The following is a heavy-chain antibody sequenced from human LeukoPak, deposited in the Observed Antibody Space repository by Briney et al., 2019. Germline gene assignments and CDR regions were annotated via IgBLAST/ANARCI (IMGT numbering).Heavy chain of an antibody. J-gene: IGHJ4*02. CDR1: GGTFSSYA. D-gene: IGHD3-9*01. Sequence: ASVKVSCKASGGTFSSYAISWVRQTTGQGLEWMGWMNPNSGNTGYAQKFQGRVTMTRNTSISTAYMELSSLRSDDTAVYYCARALPAYFDEKFDYWGQGTLVTVSS. CDR3: ARALPAYFDEKFDY. CDR2: MNPNSGNT. V-gene: IGHV1-8*02.